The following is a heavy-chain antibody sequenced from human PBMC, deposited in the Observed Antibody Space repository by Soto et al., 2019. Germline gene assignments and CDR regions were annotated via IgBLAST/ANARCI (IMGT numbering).Heavy chain of an antibody. CDR2: IWYDGSNK. D-gene: IGHD6-19*01. Sequence: GGSLSLSCAASGFTFSSYGMHWVRQAPGKGLEWVAVIWYDGSNKYYADSVKGRFTISRDNSKNTLYLQMNSLRAEDTAVYYCARDRASGWYSSARFDYWGQGTLVTVSS. CDR1: GFTFSSYG. J-gene: IGHJ4*02. V-gene: IGHV3-33*01. CDR3: ARDRASGWYSSARFDY.